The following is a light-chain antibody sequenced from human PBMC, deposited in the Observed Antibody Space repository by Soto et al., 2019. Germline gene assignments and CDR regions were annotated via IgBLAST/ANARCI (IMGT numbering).Light chain of an antibody. CDR2: EVS. CDR1: STDVGGYNY. J-gene: IGLJ1*01. CDR3: SSYVGRYNYV. Sequence: QSVLTQPPSAAGSPGQSVTISCTGTSTDVGGYNYVSWYQQYPGKAPKLMIYEVSKRPSGVPDRFSGSKSGNTASLTVYGLQDEDEAYYYCSSYVGRYNYVFGTGTKLTV. V-gene: IGLV2-8*01.